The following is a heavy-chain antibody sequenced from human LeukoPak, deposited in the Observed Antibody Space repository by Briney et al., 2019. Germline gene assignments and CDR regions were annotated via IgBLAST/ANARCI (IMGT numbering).Heavy chain of an antibody. CDR2: IYTSGST. J-gene: IGHJ5*02. Sequence: SETLSPTCAVYGGSFSGYYWSWIRQPAGKGLEWIGRIYTSGSTNYNPSLKSRVTISVDTSKNQFSLKLSSVTAADTAVYYCARSRPPDYGDYGRFDPWGQGTLVTVSS. D-gene: IGHD4-17*01. CDR3: ARSRPPDYGDYGRFDP. V-gene: IGHV4-59*10. CDR1: GGSFSGYY.